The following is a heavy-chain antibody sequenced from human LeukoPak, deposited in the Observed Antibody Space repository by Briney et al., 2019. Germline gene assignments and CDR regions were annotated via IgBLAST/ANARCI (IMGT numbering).Heavy chain of an antibody. J-gene: IGHJ4*02. CDR3: ARSSGYSYGYGYYFDY. D-gene: IGHD5-18*01. V-gene: IGHV1-8*01. Sequence: ASVKVSCKASGYTFTSYDINWVRQATGQGLEWMGWMNPNSGNTGYAQKFQGRVTMTRNTSISTAYMKLSSLSSEDTAVYYCARSSGYSYGYGYYFDYWGQGTLVTVSS. CDR1: GYTFTSYD. CDR2: MNPNSGNT.